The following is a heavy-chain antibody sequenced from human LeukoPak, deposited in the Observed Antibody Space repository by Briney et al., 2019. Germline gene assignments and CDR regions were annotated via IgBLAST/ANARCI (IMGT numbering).Heavy chain of an antibody. V-gene: IGHV4-39*07. J-gene: IGHJ4*02. CDR1: GGSIGRSSYY. CDR2: INYSGST. Sequence: PSETLSLTCTVSGGSIGRSSYYWGWIRQPPGKGLEWIGNINYSGSTYYNPSLKSRVTISVDTSKNQFSLKLSSVTAADTAVYYCARDYCTNGVCYTYFDYWGQGTLVTVSS. D-gene: IGHD2-8*01. CDR3: ARDYCTNGVCYTYFDY.